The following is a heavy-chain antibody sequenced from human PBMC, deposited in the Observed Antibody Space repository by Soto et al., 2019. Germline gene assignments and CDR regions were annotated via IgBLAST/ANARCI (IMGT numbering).Heavy chain of an antibody. CDR2: IQSDGSSP. V-gene: IGHV3-74*01. D-gene: IGHD2-21*02. CDR3: ARGGDPDY. J-gene: IGHJ4*02. CDR1: GFSFNYYW. Sequence: EVQLVESGGGLVQPGGSLRLSCVASGFSFNYYWMHWVRQAPGKGLVWVSRIQSDGSSPDYVDSVKGRFTISRDNAKNTLYLQMNNLRAEDTAVYYCARGGDPDYWGQGTLVTVSS.